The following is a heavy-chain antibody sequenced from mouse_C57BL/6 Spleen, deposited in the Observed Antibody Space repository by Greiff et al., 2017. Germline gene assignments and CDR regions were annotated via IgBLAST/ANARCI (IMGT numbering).Heavy chain of an antibody. D-gene: IGHD1-1*01. V-gene: IGHV1-19*01. CDR1: GYTFTDSY. Sequence: VQLQQSGPVLVKPGASVKMSCKASGYTFTDSYMNWVKQSHGKSLEWIGVLNPYNGGTSYNQKFKGKATLTVDKSSSTAYMELNSLTSEDSAVYYCAREYYGSSYWDYWGQGTTLTVSS. CDR3: AREYYGSSYWDY. J-gene: IGHJ2*01. CDR2: LNPYNGGT.